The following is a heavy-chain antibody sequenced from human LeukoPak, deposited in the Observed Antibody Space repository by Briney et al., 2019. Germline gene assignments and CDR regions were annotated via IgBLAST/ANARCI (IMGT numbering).Heavy chain of an antibody. Sequence: GGSLRLSCAASGLTFSIHWMNWVRQAPGKGLECVANINQDRSDKYYVDSVKGRFTISRDNTKNSLYLQMNSLRAEDTAIYYCAKSWGDYFGSGSYYNVHDYWGQGTLVTVSS. CDR3: AKSWGDYFGSGSYYNVHDY. V-gene: IGHV3-7*03. CDR1: GLTFSIHW. D-gene: IGHD3-10*01. J-gene: IGHJ4*02. CDR2: INQDRSDK.